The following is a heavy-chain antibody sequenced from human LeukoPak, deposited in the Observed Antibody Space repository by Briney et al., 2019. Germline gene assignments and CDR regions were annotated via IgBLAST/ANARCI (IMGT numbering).Heavy chain of an antibody. CDR3: ASQLSSGWYYFHY. D-gene: IGHD6-19*01. J-gene: IGHJ4*02. V-gene: IGHV4-4*07. Sequence: SETLSLTCTVSGGSISSYYWSWIRQPAGKGLEWIGRIYTTGSTNYNPSLKSRVTMSVDTSKNQFSLKLSSVTATDTAVYYCASQLSSGWYYFHYWGQGTLVTVSS. CDR1: GGSISSYY. CDR2: IYTTGST.